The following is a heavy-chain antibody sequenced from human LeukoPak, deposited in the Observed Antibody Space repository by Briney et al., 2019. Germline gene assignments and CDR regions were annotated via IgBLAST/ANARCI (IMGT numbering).Heavy chain of an antibody. J-gene: IGHJ6*02. CDR1: GGSFSAYH. D-gene: IGHD3-22*01. V-gene: IGHV4-34*01. CDR3: ARVPSLYDSSGYTFYYYGMDV. Sequence: SETLSLTCAVYGGSFSAYHWSWIRQPPGKGLEWIGQINHSGSTNYNPSLKSRVTISVDTSKNQFSLPLSSVTAADTAVYYCARVPSLYDSSGYTFYYYGMDVWGQGTTVTVSS. CDR2: INHSGST.